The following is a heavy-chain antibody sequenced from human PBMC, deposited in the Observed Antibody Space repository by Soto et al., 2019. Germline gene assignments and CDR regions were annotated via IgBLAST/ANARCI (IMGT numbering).Heavy chain of an antibody. CDR2: INPNSGGT. CDR1: GYTFTGYY. CDR3: ARSGLVVVPAAISFDY. V-gene: IGHV1-2*02. Sequence: ASVKVSCKASGYTFTGYYMPWVRQAPGQGLEWMGWINPNSGGTNYAQKFQGRVTMTRDTSISTAYMELSRLRSDDTAVYYCARSGLVVVPAAISFDYWGQGTLVTVSS. J-gene: IGHJ4*02. D-gene: IGHD2-2*01.